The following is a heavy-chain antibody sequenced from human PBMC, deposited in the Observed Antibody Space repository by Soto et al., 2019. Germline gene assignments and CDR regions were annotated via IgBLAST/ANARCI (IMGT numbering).Heavy chain of an antibody. CDR3: TTEYSTSWYNY. V-gene: IGHV3-15*01. D-gene: IGHD5-12*01. CDR2: IKRETEGGAT. J-gene: IGHJ4*02. Sequence: PGGSLRLSCTASGITFSNVWMSWVRQAPGGGLEWVGRIKRETEGGATDYAAPVKGRISISRDDSENTLYLQMNSLKPEDTGIYYCTTEYSTSWYNYWDQGTQVTVS. CDR1: GITFSNVW.